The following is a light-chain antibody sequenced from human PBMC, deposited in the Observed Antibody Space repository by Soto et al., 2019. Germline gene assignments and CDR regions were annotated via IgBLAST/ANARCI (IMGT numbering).Light chain of an antibody. CDR1: SSDVGGYSS. CDR3: SSYGGFNNVL. J-gene: IGLJ2*01. V-gene: IGLV2-8*01. Sequence: QSALTQPPSASGSPGQSVTISCTGTSSDVGGYSSVSWYQQHPGKAPKLMIYEVTKRPSGVPARFSGSKSGNTASLTVSGLQTEDEADYYCSSYGGFNNVLFGGGTKLTVL. CDR2: EVT.